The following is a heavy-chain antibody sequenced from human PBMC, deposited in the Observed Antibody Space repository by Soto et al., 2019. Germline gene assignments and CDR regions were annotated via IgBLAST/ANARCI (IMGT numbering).Heavy chain of an antibody. CDR3: AKDRPISIIVLVNLGY. V-gene: IGHV3-23*01. D-gene: IGHD3-22*01. CDR2: ISGSGGST. J-gene: IGHJ4*02. CDR1: GFTFSSYA. Sequence: GGSLRLSCAASGFTFSSYAMSWVRQAPGKGLEWVSAISGSGGSTYYADSVKGRFTISRDNSKNTLYLQMNSLRAEDTAVYYCAKDRPISIIVLVNLGYSGQRTLGTVSS.